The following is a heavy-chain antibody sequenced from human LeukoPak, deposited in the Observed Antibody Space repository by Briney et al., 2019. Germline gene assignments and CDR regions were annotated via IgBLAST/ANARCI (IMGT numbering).Heavy chain of an antibody. Sequence: GGSLRLSCAASGFTFSSYEMNWVRQAPGKGLEWVSYISSSGSTIYYADSVKGRFTISRDNSKNTLYLQMNSLRAEDTAVYYCARANMVRGVGLFFDRNWFDPWGQGTLVTVSS. D-gene: IGHD3-10*01. CDR2: ISSSGSTI. CDR3: ARANMVRGVGLFFDRNWFDP. V-gene: IGHV3-48*03. J-gene: IGHJ5*02. CDR1: GFTFSSYE.